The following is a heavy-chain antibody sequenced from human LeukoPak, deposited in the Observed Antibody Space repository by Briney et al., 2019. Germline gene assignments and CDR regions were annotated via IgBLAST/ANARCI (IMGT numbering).Heavy chain of an antibody. CDR3: ARDSS. J-gene: IGHJ5*02. CDR2: ISYDGSNK. Sequence: GGSLRLSCAASGFTFNNYAMHWVRQAPGKGLEWVAVISYDGSNKYYADSVKGRFTISRDNSKNTLYLQMNSLRAEDTAVYYCARDSSWGQGTLVTVSS. CDR1: GFTFNNYA. D-gene: IGHD2-2*01. V-gene: IGHV3-30-3*01.